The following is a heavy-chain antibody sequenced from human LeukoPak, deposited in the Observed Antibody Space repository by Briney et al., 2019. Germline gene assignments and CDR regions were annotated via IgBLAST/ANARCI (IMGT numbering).Heavy chain of an antibody. V-gene: IGHV4-61*02. CDR3: ASSYYDSSGHYYEPYWYFDL. D-gene: IGHD3-22*01. CDR1: GGSISSGSYY. CDR2: IYTSGST. J-gene: IGHJ2*01. Sequence: SETLSLTCTVSGGSISSGSYYWSWIRQPAGKGLEWIGRIYTSGSTNYNPSLKSRVTISVDTSKNQFSLKLSSVTAADTAVYYCASSYYDSSGHYYEPYWYFDLWGRGTLVTVSS.